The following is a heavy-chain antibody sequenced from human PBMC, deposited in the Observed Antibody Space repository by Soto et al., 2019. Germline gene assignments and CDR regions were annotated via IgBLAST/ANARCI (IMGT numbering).Heavy chain of an antibody. CDR1: GFTFDRYA. D-gene: IGHD3-16*01. CDR3: AARLIHDYNSQNPSTLFIGVSLGPPH. V-gene: IGHV3-23*01. J-gene: IGHJ4*02. Sequence: LRLSCAASGFTFDRYALRWVRPAPGKGLVWVSGISAGGGRTYYADVVKGRFTIARDNSNNTLFLQMNGLRAEDTALFYCAARLIHDYNSQNPSTLFIGVSLGPPHWGQGTLVAVSS. CDR2: ISAGGGRT.